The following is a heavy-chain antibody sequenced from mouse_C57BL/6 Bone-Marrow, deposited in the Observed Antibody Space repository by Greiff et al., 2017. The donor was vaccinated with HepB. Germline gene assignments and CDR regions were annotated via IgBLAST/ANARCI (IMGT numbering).Heavy chain of an antibody. V-gene: IGHV5-6*01. CDR2: ISSGGSYT. Sequence: EVKLVESGGDLVKPGGSLKLSCAASGFTFSSYGMSWVRPTPDKRLEWVATISSGGSYTYYPDSVKGRFTISRDNAKNTLYLQMSSLKSEDTAMYYCAREGTYYDYALYYFDYWGQGTTLTVSS. J-gene: IGHJ2*01. CDR3: AREGTYYDYALYYFDY. CDR1: GFTFSSYG. D-gene: IGHD2-4*01.